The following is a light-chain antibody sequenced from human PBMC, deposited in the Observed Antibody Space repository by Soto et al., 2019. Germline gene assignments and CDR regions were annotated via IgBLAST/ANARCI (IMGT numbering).Light chain of an antibody. Sequence: ESVLTPALGIPSLSPGERATLSCRASQSVSSSYLAWYQQKPGQAPRLLIYGTSSRATAIPDRFSGSGSGTDFTLTISRLEPEDFAVYYCQQYGSSSWTFGQGTKVDIK. CDR1: QSVSSSY. CDR2: GTS. J-gene: IGKJ1*01. V-gene: IGKV3-20*01. CDR3: QQYGSSSWT.